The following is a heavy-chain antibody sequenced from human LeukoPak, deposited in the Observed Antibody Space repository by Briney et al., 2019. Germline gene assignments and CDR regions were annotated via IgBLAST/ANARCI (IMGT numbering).Heavy chain of an antibody. CDR1: AFTFSIYG. Sequence: GRSLRLSCVASAFTFSIYGMHWVRQAPGKGLEWVAVISYDGSKTYYADSVKGRFTISRDDSKNTLYLQMNSLRAEDTVVYYCASPGGYDFWSGPFDYWGQGTLVTVSS. CDR3: ASPGGYDFWSGPFDY. CDR2: ISYDGSKT. J-gene: IGHJ4*02. V-gene: IGHV3-30*03. D-gene: IGHD3-3*01.